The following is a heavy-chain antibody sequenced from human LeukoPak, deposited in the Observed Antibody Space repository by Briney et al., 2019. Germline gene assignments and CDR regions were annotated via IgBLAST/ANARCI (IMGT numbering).Heavy chain of an antibody. CDR1: GGSFSGYY. J-gene: IGHJ6*02. Sequence: SETLSLTCAVYGGSFSGYYWSWIRQPPGKGLEWIGYIYYSGSTYYNPSLKSRVTISVDTSKNQFSLKLSSVTAADTAVYYCARDQRDSSGYYYGMDVWGQGTTVTVSS. CDR2: IYYSGST. D-gene: IGHD3-22*01. CDR3: ARDQRDSSGYYYGMDV. V-gene: IGHV4-34*09.